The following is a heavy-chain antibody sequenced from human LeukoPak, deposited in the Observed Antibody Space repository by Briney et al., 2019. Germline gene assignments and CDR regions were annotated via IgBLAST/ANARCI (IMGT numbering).Heavy chain of an antibody. D-gene: IGHD2-21*02. CDR3: ARDYRGGDCYHNGRYYYYGMDV. V-gene: IGHV1-69*13. CDR2: IIPIFGTA. Sequence: SVKVSCKASGGTFSSYAISWVRQAPGQGLEWMGGIIPIFGTANYAQKFQGRVTITADESTSTAYMELSSLRSEDTAVYYCARDYRGGDCYHNGRYYYYGMDVWGQGTTVTVSS. CDR1: GGTFSSYA. J-gene: IGHJ6*02.